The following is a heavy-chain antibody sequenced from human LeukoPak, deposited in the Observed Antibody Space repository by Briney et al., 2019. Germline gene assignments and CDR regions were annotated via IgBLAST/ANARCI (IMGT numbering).Heavy chain of an antibody. CDR3: ARMLGATDAFDI. V-gene: IGHV4-30-4*01. D-gene: IGHD1-26*01. CDR1: GGSISSGDYY. J-gene: IGHJ3*02. CDR2: IYYSGST. Sequence: PSETLSFTCTVSGGSISSGDYYWSWIRQPPGKGLEWIGYIYYSGSTYYNPSLKSRVTISVDMSKNQFSLKLSSVTAADTAVYYCARMLGATDAFDIWGQGTMVTVSS.